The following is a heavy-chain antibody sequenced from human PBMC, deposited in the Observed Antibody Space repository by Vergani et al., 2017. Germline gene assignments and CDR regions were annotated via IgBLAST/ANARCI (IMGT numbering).Heavy chain of an antibody. CDR1: GVTFSTCG. Sequence: QVQLVESGGGVVQPGGSLRLSCAASGVTFSTCGMHWVRQAPGKGLEWVAFIRFDGSNKYYGDSVNGRFIISRDNSKNTVDLRMNSLRTDDTAIYYCAKDRPTNMFRGAYGMDVWGQGTTVTVSS. V-gene: IGHV3-30*02. J-gene: IGHJ6*02. CDR3: AKDRPTNMFRGAYGMDV. D-gene: IGHD3-10*01. CDR2: IRFDGSNK.